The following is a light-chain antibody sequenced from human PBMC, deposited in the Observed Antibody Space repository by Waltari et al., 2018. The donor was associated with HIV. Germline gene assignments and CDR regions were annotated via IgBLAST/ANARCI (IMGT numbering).Light chain of an antibody. J-gene: IGLJ1*01. CDR2: EVS. Sequence: QSALTQPASVSGSPGQSITISCTGTSSDVGSYNLVSWYQQHPGKAPKLMIYEVSKRPPGVSNRFSGSKSGNTASLTISGLQAEDEADYYCCSYAGSSTYVFGTGTKVTVL. V-gene: IGLV2-23*02. CDR1: SSDVGSYNL. CDR3: CSYAGSSTYV.